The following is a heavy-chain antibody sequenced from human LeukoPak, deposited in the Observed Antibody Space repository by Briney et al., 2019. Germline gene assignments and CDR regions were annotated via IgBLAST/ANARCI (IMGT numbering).Heavy chain of an antibody. J-gene: IGHJ6*03. D-gene: IGHD1-26*01. CDR2: ISYDGGDK. V-gene: IGHV3-30*18. CDR3: AKIPAEGLLGTMDV. Sequence: GGSLRLSCAASGFTFSSYAMHWVRQAPGKGLEWVALISYDGGDKYYADSVKGRFTISRDNSKNTLYLLLNSLRAEDTAVYYCAKIPAEGLLGTMDVWGKGTTVTISS. CDR1: GFTFSSYA.